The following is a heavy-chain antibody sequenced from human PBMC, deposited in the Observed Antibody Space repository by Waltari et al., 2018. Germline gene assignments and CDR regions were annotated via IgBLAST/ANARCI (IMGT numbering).Heavy chain of an antibody. CDR1: GYSSTRYW. Sequence: EVQLVQSGAEVTKPGESLKIACRGSGYSSTRYWIGWVRQMPGKGLEWMGIIYPGNSDTRYSPSVQGQVTISADKSISTAYLQWRSLKASDTAMYYCAVLRFLEWLFIDYWGQGTLVTVSS. D-gene: IGHD3-3*01. J-gene: IGHJ4*02. CDR3: AVLRFLEWLFIDY. V-gene: IGHV5-51*03. CDR2: IYPGNSDT.